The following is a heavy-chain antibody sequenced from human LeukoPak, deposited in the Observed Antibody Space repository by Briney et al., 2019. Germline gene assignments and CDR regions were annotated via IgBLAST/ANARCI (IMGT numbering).Heavy chain of an antibody. CDR3: AKRSKLSCSSTRCPLDY. Sequence: ASVKVSCKASGYTFTSYGISWVRQAPGQGLEWMGWISAYNGNTNYAQKLQGRVTMTTDTSTTTAYMELRSLRSDDTAVYYCAKRSKLSCSSTRCPLDYWGQGNLVTVSS. D-gene: IGHD2-2*01. V-gene: IGHV1-18*01. CDR2: ISAYNGNT. CDR1: GYTFTSYG. J-gene: IGHJ4*02.